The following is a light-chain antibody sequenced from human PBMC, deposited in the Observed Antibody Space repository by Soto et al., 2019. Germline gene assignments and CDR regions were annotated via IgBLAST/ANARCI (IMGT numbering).Light chain of an antibody. J-gene: IGLJ1*01. CDR2: EVN. CDR3: CSYAGNDNYA. CDR1: SSDVGGYNY. V-gene: IGLV2-8*01. Sequence: QSVLTQPPSASGSPGQSVTISCTGTSSDVGGYNYVSWYQQHPGKAPKLIIYEVNKRPSGVPDRFSGAKSGNTASLSVSGLQAEDEADYYCCSYAGNDNYAFGTGTKVTVL.